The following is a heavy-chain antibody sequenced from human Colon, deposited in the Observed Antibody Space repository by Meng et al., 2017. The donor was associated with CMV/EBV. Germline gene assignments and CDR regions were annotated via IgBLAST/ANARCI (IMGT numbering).Heavy chain of an antibody. Sequence: LACAASAFPFRNFGMSWVRQALGKGLEWVSHISDSGGSTYYADSVKGRFTISRDNSKNTLYLQMNSLRAEDTAVYYCATLYGAEDYWGQGTLVTVSS. CDR3: ATLYGAEDY. V-gene: IGHV3-23*01. CDR1: AFPFRNFG. J-gene: IGHJ4*02. D-gene: IGHD4/OR15-4a*01. CDR2: ISDSGGST.